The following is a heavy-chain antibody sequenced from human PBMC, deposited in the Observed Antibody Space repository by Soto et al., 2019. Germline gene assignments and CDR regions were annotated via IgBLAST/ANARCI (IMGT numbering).Heavy chain of an antibody. Sequence: QVQLQESGPGLVKPSQNLSLTCTVSGGSISRSGYFWSWIRQHPGKGLEWIGYIYESGSTYYNPSLKSRVSLSVATSKHQFSLNLTSVTAAYTAMNYCARSSRSYFDYWGQGTLVTVSS. CDR3: ARSSRSYFDY. V-gene: IGHV4-31*03. CDR2: IYESGST. J-gene: IGHJ4*02. CDR1: GGSISRSGYF.